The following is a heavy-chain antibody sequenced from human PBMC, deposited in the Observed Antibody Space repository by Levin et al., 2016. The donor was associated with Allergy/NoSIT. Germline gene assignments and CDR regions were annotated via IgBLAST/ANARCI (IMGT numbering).Heavy chain of an antibody. CDR3: ANCFDRSGYYCTY. Sequence: SETLSLTCTVSGGSISNFYWNWIRQPPGKGLEWIGYIYYSGSTNYNPSLKSRATISVDTSKNQFSLKLTSVTAADTAVYYCANCFDRSGYYCTYWGQGTLVTVSS. J-gene: IGHJ4*02. CDR2: IYYSGST. V-gene: IGHV4-59*08. CDR1: GGSISNFY. D-gene: IGHD3-22*01.